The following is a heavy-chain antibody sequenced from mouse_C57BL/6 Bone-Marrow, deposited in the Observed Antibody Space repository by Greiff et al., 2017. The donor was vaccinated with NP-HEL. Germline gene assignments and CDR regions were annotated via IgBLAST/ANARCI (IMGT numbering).Heavy chain of an antibody. D-gene: IGHD1-1*01. V-gene: IGHV3-6*01. CDR2: ISYDGSN. CDR1: GYSITSGYY. CDR3: AREYYGSRRFAY. Sequence: EVQLVESGPGLVKPSQSLSLTCSVTGYSITSGYYWNWIRQFPGNKLEWMGYISYDGSNNYNPSLKNRISITRDTSKNQFFLKLNSVTTEDTATYYCAREYYGSRRFAYWGQGTLVTVSA. J-gene: IGHJ3*01.